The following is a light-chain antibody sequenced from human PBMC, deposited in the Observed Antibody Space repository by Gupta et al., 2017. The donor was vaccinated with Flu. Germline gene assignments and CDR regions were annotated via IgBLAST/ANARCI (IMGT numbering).Light chain of an antibody. CDR1: LCISSSY. CDR2: GAS. V-gene: IGKV3-20*01. J-gene: IGKJ1*01. CDR3: QQYGRSPKT. Sequence: EILLTQFPGILFLSPGERPTLSCRTSLCISSSYLAWYQQKPGQAPRLLIYGASSRDTGIPDRFSGSGSGTDFTITISRLEPEDFAVYYCQQYGRSPKTFGQGTKVEIK.